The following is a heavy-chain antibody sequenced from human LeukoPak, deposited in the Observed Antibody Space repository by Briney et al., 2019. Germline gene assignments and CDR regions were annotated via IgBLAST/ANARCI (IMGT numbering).Heavy chain of an antibody. CDR1: GFTFSSYS. J-gene: IGHJ4*02. CDR2: ISSSSSYI. V-gene: IGHV3-21*01. CDR3: ASDALYSYCSSTSCYGPNDY. Sequence: GGSLRLPCAASGFTFSSYSMNWVRQAPGKGLEWVSSISSSSSYIYYADSVKGRFTISRDNAKNSLYLQMNSLRAEDTAVYYCASDALYSYCSSTSCYGPNDYWGQGTLVTVSS. D-gene: IGHD2-2*01.